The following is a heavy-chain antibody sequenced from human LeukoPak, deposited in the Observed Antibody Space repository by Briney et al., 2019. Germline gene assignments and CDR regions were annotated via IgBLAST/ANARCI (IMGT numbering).Heavy chain of an antibody. Sequence: KPSQTLSLTCTVSGGSISSGSYYWSWIRQPAGKGLEWIGRIYTSGSTNYNPSLKSRVTISVDTSKNQISLKLSSVTAADTAVYYRARGSSGWYDRWGQGTLVTISS. CDR1: GGSISSGSYY. V-gene: IGHV4-61*02. D-gene: IGHD6-19*01. CDR3: ARGSSGWYDR. J-gene: IGHJ5*02. CDR2: IYTSGST.